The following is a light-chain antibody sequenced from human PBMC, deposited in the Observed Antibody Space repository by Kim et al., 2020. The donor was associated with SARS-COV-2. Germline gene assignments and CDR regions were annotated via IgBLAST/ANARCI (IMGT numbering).Light chain of an antibody. CDR3: QVWDNRAVV. CDR2: RDK. Sequence: SYALTQPRSVSVDLEQTDTIPCGGNNIEKKNVHWYHQRPGQAPVLVMYRDKNRPSGIPERLSGSKSGNTATLTISRVEAGDEGEYYCQVWDNRAVVFGGGTKLAVL. V-gene: IGLV3-9*01. J-gene: IGLJ2*01. CDR1: NIEKKN.